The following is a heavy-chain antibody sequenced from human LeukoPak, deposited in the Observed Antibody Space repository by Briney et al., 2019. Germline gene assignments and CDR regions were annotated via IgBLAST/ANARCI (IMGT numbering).Heavy chain of an antibody. V-gene: IGHV5-51*01. J-gene: IGHJ6*02. CDR2: IYPGDSDT. D-gene: IGHD3-3*01. CDR3: ARPETIFGDGMDV. CDR1: GYSFTSYW. Sequence: GESLQISCKGSGYSFTSYWIGWVRQMPGKGLEWMGIIYPGDSDTRYSPSFQGQVTISADKSISTAYLQWSSLKASDTAMYYCARPETIFGDGMDVWGQGTTVTVSS.